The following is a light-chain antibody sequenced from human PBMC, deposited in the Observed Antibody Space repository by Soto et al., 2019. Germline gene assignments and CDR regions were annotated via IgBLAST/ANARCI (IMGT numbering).Light chain of an antibody. V-gene: IGLV2-14*01. CDR1: SSDVGGYNY. CDR2: DVS. J-gene: IGLJ2*01. CDR3: SSYTSSSPSHVV. Sequence: QSALTQPASVSGSPGQSITISCTGTSSDVGGYNYVSWYQQHPGKAPKLMIYDVSNRPSGVSNRFSGSKSGNTASLTISGLQAEDEADYYCSSYTSSSPSHVVFGGGTQLTVL.